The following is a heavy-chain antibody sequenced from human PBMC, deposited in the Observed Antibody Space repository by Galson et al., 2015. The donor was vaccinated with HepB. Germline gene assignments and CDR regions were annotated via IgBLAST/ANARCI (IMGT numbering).Heavy chain of an antibody. CDR3: ARAGYCSGTTCNAFDY. D-gene: IGHD2-2*01. J-gene: IGHJ4*02. Sequence: LRLSCAASGFGFSSSGMHWVRQAPGKGLEWVAVIWYDGSIKYHADSVKGRFTISRDNSKNTLYLQMNSLRAEDTAVYYCARAGYCSGTTCNAFDYWGQGTLVTVSS. V-gene: IGHV3-33*01. CDR1: GFGFSSSG. CDR2: IWYDGSIK.